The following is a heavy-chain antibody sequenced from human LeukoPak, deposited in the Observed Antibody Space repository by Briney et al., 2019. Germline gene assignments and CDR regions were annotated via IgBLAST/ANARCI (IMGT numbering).Heavy chain of an antibody. Sequence: GGSLRLSCAASGFTFSNSWLHWVRQAPGKGLVWVSRINERGSSTSYADSVKGRFTISRDNAKSTLYLQMNNLRADDTAVYYCTRGRYYLDSWGQGTLVTVSS. CDR3: TRGRYYLDS. V-gene: IGHV3-74*01. CDR2: INERGSST. D-gene: IGHD4-17*01. J-gene: IGHJ4*02. CDR1: GFTFSNSW.